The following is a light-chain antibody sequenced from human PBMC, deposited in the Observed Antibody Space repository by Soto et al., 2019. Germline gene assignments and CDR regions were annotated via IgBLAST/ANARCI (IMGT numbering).Light chain of an antibody. Sequence: QSVLTQPPSASKSPGQSVTISCTGTSSDVATYNYVSWYQQHPGKAPKLIIYEVTKRPSGVPDRFSGSKSGNTASLTVSGLQAEDEADYYCSSYTSTDTYVSGTGTKVTVL. CDR2: EVT. J-gene: IGLJ1*01. CDR1: SSDVATYNY. V-gene: IGLV2-8*02. CDR3: SSYTSTDTYV.